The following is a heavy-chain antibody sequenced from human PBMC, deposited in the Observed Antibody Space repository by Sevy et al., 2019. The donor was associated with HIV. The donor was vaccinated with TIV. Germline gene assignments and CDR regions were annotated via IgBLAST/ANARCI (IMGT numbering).Heavy chain of an antibody. CDR2: INPNSGGT. CDR1: GYTFTGYY. CDR3: ATRSCSGGSCPFNWYFDL. J-gene: IGHJ2*01. D-gene: IGHD2-15*01. V-gene: IGHV1-2*02. Sequence: GESLKISCKASGYTFTGYYMHWVRQAPGQGLEWMGWINPNSGGTNYAQKFQGRVTMTRDTSISTAYMELSRLRSDDTAVYYWATRSCSGGSCPFNWYFDLWGRGTLVTVSS.